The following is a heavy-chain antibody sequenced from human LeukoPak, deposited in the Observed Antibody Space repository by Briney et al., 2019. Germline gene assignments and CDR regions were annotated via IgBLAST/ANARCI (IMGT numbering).Heavy chain of an antibody. CDR1: GGSISSGGYS. CDR3: ARSRGYSGYDAFDY. V-gene: IGHV4-30-2*01. J-gene: IGHJ4*02. D-gene: IGHD5-12*01. Sequence: SQTLSLTCAVSGGSISSGGYSWSWIRQPPGKGLEWIGYIYHSGSTYYNPSLKSRVTISVDRSKNQFSLKLSSVTAADRAVYYCARSRGYSGYDAFDYWGQGTLVTVSS. CDR2: IYHSGST.